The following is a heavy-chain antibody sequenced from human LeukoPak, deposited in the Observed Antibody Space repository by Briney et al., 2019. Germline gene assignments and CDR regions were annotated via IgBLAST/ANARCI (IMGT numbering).Heavy chain of an antibody. CDR2: IYYSGST. V-gene: IGHV4-39*01. J-gene: IGHJ2*01. D-gene: IGHD5-18*01. CDR1: GGSISSSSYY. Sequence: SETLSLTCTVSGGSISSSSYYWGWIRQPPGKGLEWIGSIYYSGSTYYNPSLKSRVTISVDTSKNQFSLKLSSVTAADTAVYYCARIAYSYPGWYFDLWGRGTLVTVSS. CDR3: ARIAYSYPGWYFDL.